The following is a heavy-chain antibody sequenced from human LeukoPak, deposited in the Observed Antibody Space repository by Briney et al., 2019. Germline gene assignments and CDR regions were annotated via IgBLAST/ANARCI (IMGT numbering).Heavy chain of an antibody. CDR1: GFTFSSYA. CDR2: ISGSGGST. J-gene: IGHJ6*02. D-gene: IGHD3-22*01. CDR3: AKGLRSDSSGSEHYYYGMDV. Sequence: GGSLRLSCAASGFTFSSYAMSWVRQAPGKGLEWVSAISGSGGSTYYADSVKGRFTISRDNSKNTLYLQMNSLRAEDTAVYYCAKGLRSDSSGSEHYYYGMDVWGQGTTVTVSS. V-gene: IGHV3-23*01.